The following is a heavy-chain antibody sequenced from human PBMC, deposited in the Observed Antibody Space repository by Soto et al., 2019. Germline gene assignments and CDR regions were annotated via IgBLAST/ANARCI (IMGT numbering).Heavy chain of an antibody. CDR1: GGSFSDYY. V-gene: IGHV4-34*01. Sequence: QVQLQQWGAGLLKPSETLSLTCAVYGGSFSDYYWSWIRQPPGKGLEWIGEINHSGSTNHNPSLKSRVTIPVDTSKYQVSLKLSSFTAADAAVYYCARRPAYSYYFYGMDVWGQGTTVTVSS. J-gene: IGHJ6*02. CDR2: INHSGST. CDR3: ARRPAYSYYFYGMDV.